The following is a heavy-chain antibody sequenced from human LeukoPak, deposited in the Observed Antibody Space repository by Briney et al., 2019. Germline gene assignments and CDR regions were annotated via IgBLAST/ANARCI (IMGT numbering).Heavy chain of an antibody. J-gene: IGHJ4*02. D-gene: IGHD1-26*01. CDR1: GYTFTSYD. CDR2: MSPNSGNT. CDR3: ARGGGSYYVSAY. V-gene: IGHV1-8*01. Sequence: ASVKVSCTASGYTFTSYDINWVRQAPGQGLEWMGWMSPNSGNTGYAQKFQGRVTMTRNTSISTAYMELSSLRSEDTAVYYCARGGGSYYVSAYWGQGTLVTVSS.